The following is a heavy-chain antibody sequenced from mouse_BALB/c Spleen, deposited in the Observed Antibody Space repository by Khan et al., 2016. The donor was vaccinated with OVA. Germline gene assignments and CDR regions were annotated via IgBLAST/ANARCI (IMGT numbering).Heavy chain of an antibody. CDR2: ISFSGST. CDR3: TRSVYYVYAYAMDY. V-gene: IGHV3-2*02. CDR1: GYSITSDFA. D-gene: IGHD2-2*01. Sequence: EVQLVESGPGLVKPSQSLSLTCTVTGYSITSDFAWNWVRQFPGNKLEWMGYISFSGSTSYDPSLKSRLSITRDTSKNQFVLQLSSVTTEDTATYYCTRSVYYVYAYAMDYWGQGISVTVSS. J-gene: IGHJ4*01.